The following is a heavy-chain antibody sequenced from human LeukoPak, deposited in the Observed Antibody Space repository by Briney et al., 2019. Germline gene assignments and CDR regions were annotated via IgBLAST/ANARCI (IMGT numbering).Heavy chain of an antibody. J-gene: IGHJ3*02. CDR1: GFTFSSYE. Sequence: GGSLRLSCAASGFTFSSYEMNWVRQAPGKGPEWVSCISNSGGTICYADSVKGRFTISRDNARNSLYLQMNSLRAEDTAVYYCARATNWGYAFDIWGQGTVVTVSS. CDR2: ISNSGGTI. CDR3: ARATNWGYAFDI. V-gene: IGHV3-48*03. D-gene: IGHD7-27*01.